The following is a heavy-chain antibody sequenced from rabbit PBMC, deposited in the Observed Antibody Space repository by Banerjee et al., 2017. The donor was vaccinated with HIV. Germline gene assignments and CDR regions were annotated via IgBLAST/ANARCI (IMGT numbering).Heavy chain of an antibody. Sequence: QEQLEESGGGLVKPGGTLTLTCKASGFTLSSSYYMCWVRQAPGKGLEWIGCIATGDGNTYYASWAKGRFTISRSTSLNTVTLQMTSLTAADTATYFCSRVYGSASGDYDLWGQGTLVTVS. D-gene: IGHD1-1*01. CDR2: IATGDGNT. V-gene: IGHV1S43*01. CDR3: SRVYGSASGDYDL. J-gene: IGHJ3*01. CDR1: GFTLSSSYY.